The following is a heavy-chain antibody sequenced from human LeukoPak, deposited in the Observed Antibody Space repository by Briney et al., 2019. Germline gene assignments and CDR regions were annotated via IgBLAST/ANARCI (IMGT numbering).Heavy chain of an antibody. J-gene: IGHJ3*02. CDR2: IYYSGST. D-gene: IGHD2-2*01. CDR3: ARIYCSSTSCYDHWDAFDI. CDR1: GGSIRSYY. V-gene: IGHV4-59*01. Sequence: SETLSLTCTVSGGSIRSYYWSWIRQPPGKGLEWIGYIYYSGSTNYNPSLKSRVTISVDTSKNQCSLKLSSVTAADTAVYYCARIYCSSTSCYDHWDAFDIWGQGTMVTVSS.